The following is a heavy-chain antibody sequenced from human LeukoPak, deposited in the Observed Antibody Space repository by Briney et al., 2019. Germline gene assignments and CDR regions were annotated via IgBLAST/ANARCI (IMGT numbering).Heavy chain of an antibody. J-gene: IGHJ4*02. V-gene: IGHV5-51*01. D-gene: IGHD6-19*01. CDR2: IYPGDSDT. Sequence: GESPKISCKGSGYSFTSYWIGWVRQMTAKDLDWMRIIYPGDSDTRYSPSFQGQVTISADKSISTAYLQWSSLKASDTAMYYCARHSHSSGWSSFGYWGQGTLVTVSS. CDR3: ARHSHSSGWSSFGY. CDR1: GYSFTSYW.